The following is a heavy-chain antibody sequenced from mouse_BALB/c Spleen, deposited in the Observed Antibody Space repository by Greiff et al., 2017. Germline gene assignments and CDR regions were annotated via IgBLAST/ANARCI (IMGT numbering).Heavy chain of an antibody. CDR3: ARGGDRYAY. J-gene: IGHJ3*01. CDR2: ILPGSGST. Sequence: QVQLQQSGAELMKPGASVKISCTATGYTFSSYWIEWVKQRPGHGLEWIGEILPGSGSTNYNGKFKGKATFTADTSSNTAYMQLSSLTSEDSAVYYCARGGDRYAYWGQGTLVTVSA. CDR1: GYTFSSYW. D-gene: IGHD3-3*01. V-gene: IGHV1-9*01.